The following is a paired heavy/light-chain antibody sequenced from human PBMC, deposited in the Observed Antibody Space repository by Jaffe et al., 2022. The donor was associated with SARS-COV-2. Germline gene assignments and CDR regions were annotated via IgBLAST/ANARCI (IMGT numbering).Light chain of an antibody. J-gene: IGKJ1*01. Sequence: VIWMTQSPSLLSASTGDRVTISCRMSQGISSYLAWYQQKPGKAPELLIYAASTLQSGVPSRFSGSGSGTDFTLTISCLQSEDFATYYCQQYYSFPPAFGQGTKVEIK. V-gene: IGKV1D-8*01. CDR1: QGISSY. CDR2: AAS. CDR3: QQYYSFPPA.
Heavy chain of an antibody. CDR3: AKDPNSPNPGIAVAGDYFDY. J-gene: IGHJ4*02. CDR2: ISGSGGST. D-gene: IGHD6-19*01. CDR1: GFTFSSYA. V-gene: IGHV3-23*01. Sequence: EVQLLESGGGLVQPGGSLRLSCAASGFTFSSYAMSWVRQAPGKGLEWVSAISGSGGSTYYADSVKGRFTISRDNSKNTLYLQMNSLRAEDTAVYYCAKDPNSPNPGIAVAGDYFDYWGQGTLVTVSS.